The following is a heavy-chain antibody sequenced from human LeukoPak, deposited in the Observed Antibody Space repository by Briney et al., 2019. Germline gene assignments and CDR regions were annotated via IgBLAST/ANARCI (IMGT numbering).Heavy chain of an antibody. CDR3: ARQPPQYYGMDV. D-gene: IGHD1-14*01. Sequence: SETLSLTCTVSGGSFSNYYWSWIRQPAGKGLEWIGRIYTSGSTNYNPSIKSRVTMSVDTSNNQFSLKLTSVTAADTAVYYCARQPPQYYGMDVWGQGTTVTVSS. CDR2: IYTSGST. J-gene: IGHJ6*02. CDR1: GGSFSNYY. V-gene: IGHV4-4*07.